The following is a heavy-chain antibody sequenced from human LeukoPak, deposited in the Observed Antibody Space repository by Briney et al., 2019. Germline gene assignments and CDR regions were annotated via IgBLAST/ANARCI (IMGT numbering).Heavy chain of an antibody. CDR3: ARGRVAVSSTSRYGMDV. V-gene: IGHV3-30*04. Sequence: GRSLRLSCAASLFIFRSYNMYWVRQAPGKGLEWVASISYDGSEKYYADSTKGRFTISRDKSNNTLYVDLSSLRGEDTAVYYCARGRVAVSSTSRYGMDVWGKGTTVIVSS. CDR2: ISYDGSEK. CDR1: LFIFRSYN. D-gene: IGHD2-2*01. J-gene: IGHJ6*04.